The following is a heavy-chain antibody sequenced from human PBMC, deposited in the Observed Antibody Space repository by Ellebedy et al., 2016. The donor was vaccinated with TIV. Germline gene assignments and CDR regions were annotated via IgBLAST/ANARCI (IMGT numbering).Heavy chain of an antibody. Sequence: SETLSLTXTVSGGSISSSSYYWGWIRQPPGKGLEWIGSIYYSGSTYYNPSLKSRVTISVDTSKNQFSLKLSSVTAADTAVYYCAYEGVVPAAIFWGQGTLVTVSS. D-gene: IGHD2-2*01. CDR3: AYEGVVPAAIF. CDR1: GGSISSSSYY. J-gene: IGHJ4*02. V-gene: IGHV4-39*01. CDR2: IYYSGST.